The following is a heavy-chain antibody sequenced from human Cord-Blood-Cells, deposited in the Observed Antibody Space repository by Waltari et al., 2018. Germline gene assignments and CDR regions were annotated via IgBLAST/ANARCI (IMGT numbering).Heavy chain of an antibody. D-gene: IGHD5-12*01. J-gene: IGHJ6*02. CDR3: ARASGYDYFYYYGMDV. CDR1: GYTFTSYA. V-gene: IGHV1-3*01. CDR2: INAGNGNT. Sequence: QVQLVQSGAEVKKPGASVKVSCKASGYTFTSYAMHWVRQAPGQRLEWMGWINAGNGNTKYSQKFQGRVTITMDTSASTAYMELSSLRSEDTAVYYCARASGYDYFYYYGMDVWGQGTTVTVSS.